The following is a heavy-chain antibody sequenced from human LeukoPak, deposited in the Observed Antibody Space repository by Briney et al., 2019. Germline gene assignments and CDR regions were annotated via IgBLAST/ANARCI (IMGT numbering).Heavy chain of an antibody. Sequence: ASVKVSCKASGGTFSSYVISWVRQAPGQGLEWMGGIIPIFGTAKYAQKFQGRVTITADKSTSSAYMELSSLRSEDTAVYYCARDQALYSSDFDYWGQGTLVTVSS. J-gene: IGHJ4*02. CDR3: ARDQALYSSDFDY. D-gene: IGHD6-19*01. V-gene: IGHV1-69*06. CDR1: GGTFSSYV. CDR2: IIPIFGTA.